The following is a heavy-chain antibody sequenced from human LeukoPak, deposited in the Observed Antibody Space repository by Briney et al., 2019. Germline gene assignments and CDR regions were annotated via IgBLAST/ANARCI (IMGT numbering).Heavy chain of an antibody. V-gene: IGHV6-1*01. Sequence: SQTLSLTCAISGDSVSSITVAWNWIRQSPSRGLEWLGRTYYRSKWYDDYTVSVKSRITINPDTSKNQFSLQLNSVTPEDTAVYYCARGVNNAFDIWGQGTMVTVSS. CDR3: ARGVNNAFDI. CDR2: TYYRSKWYD. CDR1: GDSVSSITVA. J-gene: IGHJ3*02.